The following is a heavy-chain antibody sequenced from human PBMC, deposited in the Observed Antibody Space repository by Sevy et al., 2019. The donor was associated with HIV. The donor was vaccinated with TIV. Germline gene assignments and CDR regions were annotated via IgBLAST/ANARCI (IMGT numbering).Heavy chain of an antibody. J-gene: IGHJ3*02. CDR2: ISETGDII. CDR3: ARDDSFDM. V-gene: IGHV3-11*01. CDR1: GFAFSDYY. Sequence: GGSLRLSCAASGFAFSDYYMSWIRQAPGKGLEWLSYISETGDIISYSDSVKGRFTISRDNAKNSVFLQVNRLRAEDTAMYYCARDDSFDMWGQGTMVTVSS.